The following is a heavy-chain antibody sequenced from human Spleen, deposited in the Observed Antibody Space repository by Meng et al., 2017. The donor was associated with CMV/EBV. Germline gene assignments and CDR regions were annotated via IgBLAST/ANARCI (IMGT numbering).Heavy chain of an antibody. CDR2: VDYSGTT. J-gene: IGHJ1*01. D-gene: IGHD1-26*01. CDR3: ARHEWDGRLIEYFQH. CDR1: GGSISSISYF. Sequence: SETLSLTCSVSGGSISSISYFWGWIRQPPGKGLEWIGSVDYSGTTYYNPSLKSRVTISVETSRNRFSLKVNSVTAADTAVYYCARHEWDGRLIEYFQHWGQGTLVTVSS. V-gene: IGHV4-39*01.